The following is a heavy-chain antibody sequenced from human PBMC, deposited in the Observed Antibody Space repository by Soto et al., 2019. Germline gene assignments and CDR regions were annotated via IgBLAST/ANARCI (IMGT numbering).Heavy chain of an antibody. CDR3: TTDHPFIYDGICYDH. Sequence: PGGSLRLSCAGSGFTFSNAWMNWVRQAPGKGLEWVGRIKSKTDGGTTDYIAPVKGRFTISRDDSKNTEYLQMSSLKTEKKALNYCTTDHPFIYDGICYDHWGQGTLVTVSS. CDR2: IKSKTDGGTT. D-gene: IGHD3-22*01. CDR1: GFTFSNAW. J-gene: IGHJ4*02. V-gene: IGHV3-15*07.